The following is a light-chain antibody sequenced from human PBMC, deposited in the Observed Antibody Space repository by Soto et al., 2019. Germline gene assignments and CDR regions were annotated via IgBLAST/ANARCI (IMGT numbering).Light chain of an antibody. CDR1: SSDVGTYNY. CDR3: SSHTGSTVV. Sequence: QSALTQPASVSGSPGQSITISCTGTSSDVGTYNYVSWYQQHPGKAPKLMIYDVSNRLSGVSNRFSGSKSGNTASLTISGLQAEDEADYYCSSHTGSTVVFGGGTKLTVL. V-gene: IGLV2-14*01. CDR2: DVS. J-gene: IGLJ2*01.